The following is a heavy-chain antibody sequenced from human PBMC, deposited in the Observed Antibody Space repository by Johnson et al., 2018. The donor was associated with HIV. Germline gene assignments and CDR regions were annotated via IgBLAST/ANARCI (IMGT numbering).Heavy chain of an antibody. CDR3: ASWNYFDAFDI. Sequence: EVQLVESGGGLVQPGGSLRLSCAASGFTVSRNYMTWVRQAPGKGLEWVSVIYGGGNTYYADSVKGRFTISRDNSQNTLYLQMNSLRAEDTAVYYCASWNYFDAFDIWGQGTMVTVSS. J-gene: IGHJ3*02. CDR1: GFTVSRNY. CDR2: IYGGGNT. V-gene: IGHV3-66*01. D-gene: IGHD1-7*01.